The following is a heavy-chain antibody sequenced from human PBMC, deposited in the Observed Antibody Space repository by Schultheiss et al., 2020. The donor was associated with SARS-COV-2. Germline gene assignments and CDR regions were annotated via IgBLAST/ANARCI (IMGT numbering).Heavy chain of an antibody. J-gene: IGHJ2*01. V-gene: IGHV4-38-2*02. CDR2: IYYSGST. CDR1: GYSISSGYY. Sequence: GSLRLSCTVSGYSISSGYYWGWIRQPPGKGLEWIGYIYYSGSTNYNPSLKSRVTISGDTSKNQFFLKLNSVTAADTAVYYCARDSRRWRFFDLWGRGTLVTVS. CDR3: ARDSRRWRFFDL. D-gene: IGHD3-3*01.